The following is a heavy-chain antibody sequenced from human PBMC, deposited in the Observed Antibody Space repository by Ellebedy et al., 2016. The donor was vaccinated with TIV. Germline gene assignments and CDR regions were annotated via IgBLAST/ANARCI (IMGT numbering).Heavy chain of an antibody. Sequence: GESLKISCGASGFIFKNFLMYWVRHAAGQGPEWVSRISGDGRTTNYEDSVKGRFSISRDNANNMVYLQMNSLKTEDTAVYYCTTDGRMGRYGMDVWGQGTTVTVSS. CDR3: TTDGRMGRYGMDV. V-gene: IGHV3-74*01. CDR2: ISGDGRTT. CDR1: GFIFKNFL. J-gene: IGHJ6*02. D-gene: IGHD3-16*01.